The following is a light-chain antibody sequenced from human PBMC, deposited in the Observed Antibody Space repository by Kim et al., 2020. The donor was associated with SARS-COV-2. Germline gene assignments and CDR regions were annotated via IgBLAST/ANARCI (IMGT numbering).Light chain of an antibody. V-gene: IGKV3D-15*01. CDR3: QQYTHWPLT. J-gene: IGKJ4*01. CDR1: QSVGNK. Sequence: EVIMTQSPATLSVSPGERVTLSCRASQSVGNKLAWHQQKPGQAPSLLIYDASTRATDIPPRFSGSGSGTEFTLTNTSLQSEDFAVYYCQQYTHWPLTFGGGTKVDIK. CDR2: DAS.